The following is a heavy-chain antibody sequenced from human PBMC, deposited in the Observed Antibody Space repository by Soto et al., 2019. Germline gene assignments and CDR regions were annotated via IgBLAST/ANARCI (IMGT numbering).Heavy chain of an antibody. Sequence: GGSLRLSCAASGFTFSDYYMSWIRQAPGKGLEWVSYISSSDSHTNYADSVKGRFTISRDNAKNSLYLQMHSLRAEDTAVYYCARDRRWGVDYYDTRGPFDYWGQGTLVTVSS. CDR2: ISSSDSHT. J-gene: IGHJ4*02. CDR1: GFTFSDYY. CDR3: ARDRRWGVDYYDTRGPFDY. D-gene: IGHD3-22*01. V-gene: IGHV3-11*06.